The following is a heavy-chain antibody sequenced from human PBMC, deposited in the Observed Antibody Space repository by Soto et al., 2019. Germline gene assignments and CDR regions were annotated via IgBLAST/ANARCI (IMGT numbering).Heavy chain of an antibody. J-gene: IGHJ6*02. CDR1: GFTFGDYA. D-gene: IGHD4-4*01. Sequence: PGGSLRLSCTASGFTFGDYAMSWFRQAPGKGLEWVGFIRSKAYGGTTEYAASVKGRFTISRDDSKSIAYLQMNSLKTEDTAVYYCTSPLTVTTRLYGMDVWGQGTTVTVSS. CDR3: TSPLTVTTRLYGMDV. CDR2: IRSKAYGGTT. V-gene: IGHV3-49*03.